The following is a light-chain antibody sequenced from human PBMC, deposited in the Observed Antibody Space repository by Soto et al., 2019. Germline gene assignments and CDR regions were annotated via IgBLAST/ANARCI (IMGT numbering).Light chain of an antibody. V-gene: IGLV1-40*01. CDR2: VNS. J-gene: IGLJ2*01. CDR3: QSYDSSLRAVV. CDR1: SSNIGAGYD. Sequence: QSVLTQPPSVSGAPGQRVTISCTGSSSNIGAGYDVHWYQQLPGTAPKLLIYVNSNRPSGVPDRFSGSKSGTSASLAITGLQADDEADYYCQSYDSSLRAVVFGGGTKLTVL.